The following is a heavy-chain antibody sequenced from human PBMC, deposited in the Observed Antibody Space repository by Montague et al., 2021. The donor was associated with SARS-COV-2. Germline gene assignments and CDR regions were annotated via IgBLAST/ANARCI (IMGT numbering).Heavy chain of an antibody. Sequence: SETLSLTCTVSGGSISGRFWSWIRQTPGKGLEWIGYISYSGATSSNPSLKSRVTLLVDTAVNQLSLKMRSVTAADTAIYYCARQQGLSGSGVVRLMELDIWGHGAPVTVSS. V-gene: IGHV4-59*08. J-gene: IGHJ4*01. CDR1: GGSISGRF. CDR3: ARQQGLSGSGVVRLMELDI. CDR2: ISYSGAT. D-gene: IGHD3-3*01.